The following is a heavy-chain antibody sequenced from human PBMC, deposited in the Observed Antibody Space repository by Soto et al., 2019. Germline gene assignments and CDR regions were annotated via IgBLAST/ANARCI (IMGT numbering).Heavy chain of an antibody. CDR1: GYTFGHFY. V-gene: IGHV1-18*01. CDR2: ISPHNRNT. CDR3: ARDEGGYDILTGYYKAHHFDQ. Sequence: QVPLVQSRAEVKRPGDSVKVSCQASGYTFGHFYITWVRQAPGQGLEWMGAISPHNRNTNYAEKFRGRVTMTTDTSTTTAYMELRSLRSDDTAVYYCARDEGGYDILTGYYKAHHFDQWGQGALVTVSS. J-gene: IGHJ4*02. D-gene: IGHD3-9*01.